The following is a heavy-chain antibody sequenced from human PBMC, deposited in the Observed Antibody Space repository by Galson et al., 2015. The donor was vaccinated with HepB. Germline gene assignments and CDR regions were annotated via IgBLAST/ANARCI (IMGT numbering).Heavy chain of an antibody. CDR3: ARQPYINGWLYWYFDL. V-gene: IGHV4-61*02. J-gene: IGHJ2*01. Sequence: TLSLTCTVSGGSINIGRYYWSWIRQPAGKGLEWIGRIYGSGSTYYNPSLKGRVTMSVDTSKNQFSLKVRSVTAADTAAYYCARQPYINGWLYWYFDLWGRGTLVSVSS. CDR1: GGSINIGRYY. D-gene: IGHD6-19*01. CDR2: IYGSGST.